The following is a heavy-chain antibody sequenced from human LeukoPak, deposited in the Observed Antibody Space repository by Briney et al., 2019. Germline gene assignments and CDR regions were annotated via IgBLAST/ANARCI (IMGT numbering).Heavy chain of an antibody. Sequence: SETLSLTCTVSGYSISSGYYWSWIRQPPGKGLEWIGEINHSGSTNYNPSLKSRVTISVDTSKNQFSLKLSSVTAADTAVYYCARDLRVSYFDYWGQGTLVTVSS. CDR1: GYSISSGYY. CDR3: ARDLRVSYFDY. CDR2: INHSGST. V-gene: IGHV4-38-2*02. J-gene: IGHJ4*02.